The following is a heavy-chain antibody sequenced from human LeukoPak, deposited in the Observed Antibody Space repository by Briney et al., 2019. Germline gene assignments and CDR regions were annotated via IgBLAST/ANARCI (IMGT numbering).Heavy chain of an antibody. V-gene: IGHV3-7*01. CDR3: ARGSGSGVVKGFVNY. J-gene: IGHJ4*02. CDR1: GFTFSSYL. Sequence: GGSLRPSCAASGFTFSSYLMSWVRQAPGKGLEWVANIKQDGSEKYYVDSVKGRFNISRDNAKNSLYLQMNSLRAEDTAVYYCARGSGSGVVKGFVNYWGQGTLVTVSS. CDR2: IKQDGSEK. D-gene: IGHD2-21*01.